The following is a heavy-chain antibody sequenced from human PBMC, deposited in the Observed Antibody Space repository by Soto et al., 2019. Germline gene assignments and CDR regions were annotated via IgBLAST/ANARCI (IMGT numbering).Heavy chain of an antibody. J-gene: IGHJ4*02. CDR2: IYHSGST. CDR1: GGSISSSNW. CDR3: ARGLASPGLFHDY. V-gene: IGHV4-4*02. D-gene: IGHD6-13*01. Sequence: SETLSLTCAVSGGSISSSNWWSWVRQPPGKGLEWIGEIYHSGSTNYNPSLKSRVTISVDKSKNQFSLKLSSVTAADTAVYYCARGLASPGLFHDYWGQGTLVTVSS.